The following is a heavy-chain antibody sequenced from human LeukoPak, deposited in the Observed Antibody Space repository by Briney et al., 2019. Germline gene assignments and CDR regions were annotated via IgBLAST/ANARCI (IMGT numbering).Heavy chain of an antibody. CDR3: ARDVVGATYLD. J-gene: IGHJ4*02. Sequence: PGGSLRLSCAASGFTFSSYAMSWVRQAPGKGLEWVSGISGSGDNTYYADSAKGRFTISRDNSKNTLYLQMNSLRAEDTAVYYCARDVVGATYLDWGQGTLVTVSS. V-gene: IGHV3-23*01. CDR1: GFTFSSYA. D-gene: IGHD1-26*01. CDR2: ISGSGDNT.